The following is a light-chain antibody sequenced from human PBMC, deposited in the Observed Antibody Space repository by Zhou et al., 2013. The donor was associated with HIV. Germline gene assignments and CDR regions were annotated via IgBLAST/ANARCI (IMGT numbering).Light chain of an antibody. CDR2: KAS. J-gene: IGKJ3*01. CDR1: QSISSW. Sequence: DIQMTQSPSTLSASVGDRVTITCRASQSISSWLAWYQQKPGKAPKLLIYKASNLESGVPSRFSGSGSGTEFTLTISSLQPEDFATYYCQQSYNTPFTFGPGPNWISN. CDR3: QQSYNTPFT. V-gene: IGKV1-5*03.